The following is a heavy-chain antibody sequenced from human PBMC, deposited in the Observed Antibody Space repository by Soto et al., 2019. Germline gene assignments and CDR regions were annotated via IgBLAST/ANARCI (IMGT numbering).Heavy chain of an antibody. CDR3: ARGGGPYGDYYQGMDV. D-gene: IGHD4-17*01. J-gene: IGHJ6*02. Sequence: QVQLQESGPGLVKPSETLSLTCNVSGGSMNNYYWSWIRQSPGKGLEWIAYIYYSGTSNYSPSLRGRANISIDTSRKYFSLRLNSVTAADSAVYFCARGGGPYGDYYQGMDVWGQGTTVTVSS. CDR2: IYYSGTS. CDR1: GGSMNNYY. V-gene: IGHV4-59*01.